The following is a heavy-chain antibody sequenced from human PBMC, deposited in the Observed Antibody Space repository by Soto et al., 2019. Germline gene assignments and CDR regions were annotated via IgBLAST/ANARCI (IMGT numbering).Heavy chain of an antibody. CDR2: IIPIFGTA. CDR3: TTDTLD. V-gene: IGHV1-69*13. CDR1: GGTFSSYA. J-gene: IGHJ4*02. Sequence: GASVKVSCKASGGTFSSYAISWVRQAPGQGLEWMGGIIPIFGTANYAQKFQGRVTITADESTSTAYMELSSLKTEDTAVYYCTTDTLDWGQGTLVTVSS.